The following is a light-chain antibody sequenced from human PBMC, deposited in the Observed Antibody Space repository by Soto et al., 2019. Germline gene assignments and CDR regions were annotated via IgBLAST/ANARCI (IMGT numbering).Light chain of an antibody. J-gene: IGLJ2*01. CDR1: SSDVGSYNL. CDR3: CSYAGSSTRVV. Sequence: QSALTQPASVSGSPGQSITISCTGTSSDVGSYNLVSWYQQHPGKAPKLMIYEGSKRPSGVSNRFSGSKSGNTASLTISGRRGEDEADYYCCSYAGSSTRVVFGGGTKLTVL. V-gene: IGLV2-23*01. CDR2: EGS.